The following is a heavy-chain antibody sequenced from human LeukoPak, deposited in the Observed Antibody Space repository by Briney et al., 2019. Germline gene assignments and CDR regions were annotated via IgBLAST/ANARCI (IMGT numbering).Heavy chain of an antibody. CDR2: VYYSGST. CDR1: GGSISNYY. J-gene: IGHJ4*02. D-gene: IGHD2-21*02. Sequence: SETLSLTCTVSGGSISNYYWSWVRQPPGKGLEWIGYVYYSGSTNYNPSLRSRVTISVDTSKNRFSLKLSSVTAADTAVYYYAREAYCGGDCYSGFDYWGQGTLVTVSS. CDR3: AREAYCGGDCYSGFDY. V-gene: IGHV4-59*01.